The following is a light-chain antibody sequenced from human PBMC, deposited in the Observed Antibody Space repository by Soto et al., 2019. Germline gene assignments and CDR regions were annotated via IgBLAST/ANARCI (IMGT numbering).Light chain of an antibody. CDR3: QQYNRCPLI. Sequence: EVVMTQSPATLSVSPGERATLSCRASQSVSTYLAWFQQKPGQAPRLLIYHASTRANGIPGRFGGSGSGTELPLTISSLKSDDGAVLYCQQYNRCPLIFGGGTKVEIK. J-gene: IGKJ4*01. CDR1: QSVSTY. V-gene: IGKV3-15*01. CDR2: HAS.